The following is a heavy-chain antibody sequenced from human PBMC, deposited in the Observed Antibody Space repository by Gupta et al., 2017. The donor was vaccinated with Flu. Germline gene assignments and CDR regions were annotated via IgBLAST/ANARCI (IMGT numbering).Heavy chain of an antibody. D-gene: IGHD3-22*01. CDR3: ARAPFYYATSGYYFDL. V-gene: IGHV3-49*03. CDR2: IRSKAFDGTS. Sequence: DVQLVESGGDLVQPGRSLRLSCTASDFPFSDSAVSWFRQAPGRGLEWVGSIRSKAFDGTSDYAASVEGRFTISRDDFKRIVYLQMSSLKSEDTAIYFCARAPFYYATSGYYFDLWGQGTLVTVSS. J-gene: IGHJ4*02. CDR1: DFPFSDSA.